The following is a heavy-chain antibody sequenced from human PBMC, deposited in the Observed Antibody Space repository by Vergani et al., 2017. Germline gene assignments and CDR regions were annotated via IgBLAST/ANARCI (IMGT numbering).Heavy chain of an antibody. CDR3: AKVATGTTRYYYYYYMDV. D-gene: IGHD1-1*01. J-gene: IGHJ6*03. Sequence: QVQLVESGGGVVQPGRSLRLSCAASGFTFSSYGRHWVRQAPGKGLEWVAVISYDGSNKYYADSVKGRFTISRDNSKNTLYLQMNSLRAEDTAVYYSAKVATGTTRYYYYYYMDVWGKGTTVTVSS. CDR2: ISYDGSNK. V-gene: IGHV3-30*18. CDR1: GFTFSSYG.